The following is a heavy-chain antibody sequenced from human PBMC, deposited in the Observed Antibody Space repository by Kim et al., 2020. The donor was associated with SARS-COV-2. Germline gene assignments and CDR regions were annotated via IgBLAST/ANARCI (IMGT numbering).Heavy chain of an antibody. J-gene: IGHJ6*02. Sequence: GRFTISSDNSKNTLYLQMNSLRAEDTAVYYCAPKGGYSSGWYSIYYYGMDVWGQGTTVTVSS. V-gene: IGHV3-23*01. D-gene: IGHD6-19*01. CDR3: APKGGYSSGWYSIYYYGMDV.